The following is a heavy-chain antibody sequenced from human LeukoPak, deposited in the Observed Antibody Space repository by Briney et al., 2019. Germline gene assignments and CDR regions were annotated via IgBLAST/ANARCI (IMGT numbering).Heavy chain of an antibody. V-gene: IGHV4-61*01. CDR3: ARDYKVATRSVFDY. J-gene: IGHJ4*02. D-gene: IGHD5-12*01. CDR1: GGSVSSGSYY. Sequence: SETLSLTCTVSGGSVSSGSYYWSWIRQPPGKGLEWIGYIYYSGSTNYNPSLKSRVTISVDTSKNQFSLKLSSVTAADTAVYHCARDYKVATRSVFDYWGQGTLVTVSS. CDR2: IYYSGST.